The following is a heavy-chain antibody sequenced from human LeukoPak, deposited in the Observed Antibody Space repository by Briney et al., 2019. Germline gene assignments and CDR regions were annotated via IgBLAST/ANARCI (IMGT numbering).Heavy chain of an antibody. Sequence: PGGSLRLSCAASGFTFSSYSINWVRQAPGKGLEWVSSISSSSSYIYYADSVKGRFTISRDNAKNSLYLQMNSLRAEDTAFYYCAKEGGYDLYSYEFDCWGQGTLVTVSS. CDR1: GFTFSSYS. J-gene: IGHJ4*02. CDR2: ISSSSSYI. CDR3: AKEGGYDLYSYEFDC. V-gene: IGHV3-21*04. D-gene: IGHD5-12*01.